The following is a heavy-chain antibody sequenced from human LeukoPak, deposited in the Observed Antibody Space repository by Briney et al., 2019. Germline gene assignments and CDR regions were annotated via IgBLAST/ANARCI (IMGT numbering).Heavy chain of an antibody. CDR3: ARGAGYNYPYYFDY. CDR1: GFTFSSYW. D-gene: IGHD5-24*01. V-gene: IGHV3-7*03. CDR2: IKQDGSEK. J-gene: IGHJ4*02. Sequence: GGSLRLSCAASGFTFSSYWMSWVRQAPGKGLEWVANIKQDGSEKYYVDSVKGRFTISRDNSKNTLYLQMNSLRAEDTAVYYCARGAGYNYPYYFDYWGQGTLVTVSS.